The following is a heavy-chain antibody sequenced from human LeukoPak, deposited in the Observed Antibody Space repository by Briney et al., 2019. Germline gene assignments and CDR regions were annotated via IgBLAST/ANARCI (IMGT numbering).Heavy chain of an antibody. Sequence: GASVKVSCKASGYTFTSYDINWVRQATGQGLEWMGWMNPNSGNTGYAQKLQGRVTMTTDTSTSTAYMELRSLRSDDTAVYYCASHSGYWGQGTLVTVSS. CDR2: MNPNSGNT. CDR3: ASHSGY. J-gene: IGHJ4*02. V-gene: IGHV1-8*01. CDR1: GYTFTSYD. D-gene: IGHD1-26*01.